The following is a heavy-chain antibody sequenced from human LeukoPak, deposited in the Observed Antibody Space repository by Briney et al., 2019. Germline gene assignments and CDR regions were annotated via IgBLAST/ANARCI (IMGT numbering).Heavy chain of an antibody. CDR3: AIAKGPVDIVVAATGVFGY. V-gene: IGHV3-21*04. CDR2: ISSSSSYI. D-gene: IGHD6-19*01. Sequence: PGGSLRLSCAASGFTFSSYSMNWVRQAPGKGLEWVSSISSSSSYIYYADSVKGRFTISRDNAKNSLYLQMNSLRADDTAVYYCAIAKGPVDIVVAATGVFGYWGQGTLVTVSS. CDR1: GFTFSSYS. J-gene: IGHJ4*02.